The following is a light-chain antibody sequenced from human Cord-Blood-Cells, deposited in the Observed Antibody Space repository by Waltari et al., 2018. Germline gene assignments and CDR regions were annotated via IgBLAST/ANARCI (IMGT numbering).Light chain of an antibody. CDR1: QSISSY. V-gene: IGKV1-39*01. J-gene: IGKJ2*01. Sequence: DIQMTQSPSSLSASVGDRVTLTCRASQSISSYLNWYQQKPGKAPKLLIYAASSLQSGVPSRFSGSGSGTDFTLTISSLQPEDFATYYCQQSYSTLLFGQGTKLEIK. CDR3: QQSYSTLL. CDR2: AAS.